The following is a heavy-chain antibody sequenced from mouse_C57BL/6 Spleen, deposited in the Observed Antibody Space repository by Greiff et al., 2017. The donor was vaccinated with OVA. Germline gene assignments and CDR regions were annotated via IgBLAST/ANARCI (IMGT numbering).Heavy chain of an antibody. CDR1: EYEFPSHD. J-gene: IGHJ4*01. CDR3: AIQEASQATYSMDY. D-gene: IGHD3-2*02. V-gene: IGHV5-2*01. CDR2: INSDGGSP. Sequence: EVMLVESGGGLVQPGESLKLSCESHEYEFPSHDMSWVRKTPEKRLELVAAINSDGGSPYYPDTLERRFIFSRANTKQTLYLQSSSQRSDDTALYYCAIQEASQATYSMDYWGQGTSVTVSS.